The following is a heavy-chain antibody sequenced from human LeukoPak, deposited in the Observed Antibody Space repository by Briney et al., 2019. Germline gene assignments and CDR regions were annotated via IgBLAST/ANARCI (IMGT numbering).Heavy chain of an antibody. D-gene: IGHD4-17*01. V-gene: IGHV3-23*01. CDR1: QFNFNNFR. Sequence: GGSLRLSWATSQFNFNNFRMTWVRQAPGKGLEWVSSISGSGGSTQYADSVQGRFAISRDNSKNTLYLQMNSLRAEDTAVYYCAKDPNGDYIGTSDIWGQGTMVTVSS. J-gene: IGHJ3*02. CDR3: AKDPNGDYIGTSDI. CDR2: ISGSGGST.